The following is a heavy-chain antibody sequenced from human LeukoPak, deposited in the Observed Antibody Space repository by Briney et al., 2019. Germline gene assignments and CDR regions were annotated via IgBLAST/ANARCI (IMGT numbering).Heavy chain of an antibody. Sequence: ASVKVSCKASGYTFTSYYMHWVRQAPGQGLEWMGIINPSGGSTSYAQKFQGRVTMTEDTSTDTAYMELSSLRSEDTAVYYCATVFATIAVAGVEFDYWGQGTLVTVSS. CDR2: INPSGGST. D-gene: IGHD6-19*01. CDR3: ATVFATIAVAGVEFDY. V-gene: IGHV1-46*01. CDR1: GYTFTSYY. J-gene: IGHJ4*02.